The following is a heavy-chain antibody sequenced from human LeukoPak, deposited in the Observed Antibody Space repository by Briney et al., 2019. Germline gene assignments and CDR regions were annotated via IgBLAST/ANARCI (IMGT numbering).Heavy chain of an antibody. CDR3: ARSGDYGLLDY. CDR2: IYYSGST. V-gene: IGHV4-59*13. CDR1: GGSISSYY. Sequence: SETLSLTCTVSGGSISSYYWSWIRQPPGKGLEWIGYIYYSGSTNYNPSLKSRVTISVDTSKNQFSLKLSSVTAADTAVYYCARSGDYGLLDYWGQGTLVTVSS. J-gene: IGHJ4*02. D-gene: IGHD4-17*01.